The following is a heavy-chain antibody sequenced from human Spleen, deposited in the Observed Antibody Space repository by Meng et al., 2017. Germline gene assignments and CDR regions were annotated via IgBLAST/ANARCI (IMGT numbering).Heavy chain of an antibody. CDR1: GYTFTSYG. J-gene: IGHJ5*02. D-gene: IGHD3-10*01. Sequence: QVELVQAGAEVKKPGASVKVSCKASGYTFTSYGISWVRQAPGQGLEWMGWISAYNGNTNYAQKLQGRVTMTTDTSTSTAYMELRSLRSDDTAVYYCARELWFGELSRWFDPWGQGTLVTVSS. CDR3: ARELWFGELSRWFDP. CDR2: ISAYNGNT. V-gene: IGHV1-18*01.